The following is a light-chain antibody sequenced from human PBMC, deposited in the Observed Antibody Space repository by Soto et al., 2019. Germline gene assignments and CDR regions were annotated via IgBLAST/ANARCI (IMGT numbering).Light chain of an antibody. V-gene: IGLV2-23*01. Sequence: QSVLTQPASVSGSPGQSITISCTGTSSVVGNYNLVSWYQQHPGKAPRVIIYESSKRPSGVSNRFSGSKSGNTASLTISGLQAEDEADYYCSSYAGNDILVFGGGTKVTVL. CDR2: ESS. J-gene: IGLJ2*01. CDR1: SSVVGNYNL. CDR3: SSYAGNDILV.